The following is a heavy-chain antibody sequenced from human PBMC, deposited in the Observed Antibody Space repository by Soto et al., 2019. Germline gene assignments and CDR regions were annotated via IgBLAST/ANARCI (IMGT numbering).Heavy chain of an antibody. CDR2: ISYDGRNK. Sequence: PGGSLRLSCAASGFTFSSYGMHWARQAPGKGLEWVAVISYDGRNKEYADSVKGRFTISRDNSKNTLYVQMNSLRAEDTALYYCAKDGGSGIFNMVRRAHYYYGMDVWGQGTTVTVSS. D-gene: IGHD3-10*01. V-gene: IGHV3-30*18. J-gene: IGHJ6*02. CDR3: AKDGGSGIFNMVRRAHYYYGMDV. CDR1: GFTFSSYG.